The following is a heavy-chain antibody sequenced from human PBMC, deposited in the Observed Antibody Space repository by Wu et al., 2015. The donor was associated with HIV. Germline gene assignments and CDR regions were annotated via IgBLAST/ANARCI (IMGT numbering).Heavy chain of an antibody. CDR2: INPNTGGT. CDR1: RDIVSDYG. V-gene: IGHV1-2*06. J-gene: IGHJ4*02. D-gene: IGHD6-13*01. Sequence: QVQLVQSGAEVKKPGASVTVSCKASRDIVSDYGVHWVRQAPGQGLEWMGRINPNTGGTDYAQKFQGRVTMTRDTSMNTLYLELSRLTSDDTAVYYCATIQRLVKDLDYWGQGTLVTVSS. CDR3: ATIQRLVKDLDY.